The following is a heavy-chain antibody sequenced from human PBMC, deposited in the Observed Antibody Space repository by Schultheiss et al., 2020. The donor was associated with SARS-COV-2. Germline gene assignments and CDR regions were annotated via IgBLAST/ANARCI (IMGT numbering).Heavy chain of an antibody. CDR1: GFTFSSYA. CDR2: ISGSSGSTI. J-gene: IGHJ4*02. D-gene: IGHD2-2*02. Sequence: GGSLRLSCGASGFTFSSYAMSWVRQAPGKGLEWVSGISGSSGSTIYYADSVKGRFTISRDNAKNSLYLQMNSLRAEDTAVYYCARAPEPCSSTSCYTPDFDYWGQGTLVTVSS. CDR3: ARAPEPCSSTSCYTPDFDY. V-gene: IGHV3-23*01.